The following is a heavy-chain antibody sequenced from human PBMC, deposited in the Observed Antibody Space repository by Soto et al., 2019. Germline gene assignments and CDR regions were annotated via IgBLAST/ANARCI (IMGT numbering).Heavy chain of an antibody. Sequence: SETLSLTYTVSGGSINTFYWSWVRQPAGKGLEWIGRIFSSGSTSFNPSLESRVAMSVDTSKNHFSLNLSSVTAADMAVYYCAREGSYSAYNFAHGIQLWSFDFWGQGALVTVSS. CDR1: GGSINTFY. V-gene: IGHV4-4*07. CDR3: AREGSYSAYNFAHGIQLWSFDF. D-gene: IGHD5-12*01. CDR2: IFSSGST. J-gene: IGHJ4*02.